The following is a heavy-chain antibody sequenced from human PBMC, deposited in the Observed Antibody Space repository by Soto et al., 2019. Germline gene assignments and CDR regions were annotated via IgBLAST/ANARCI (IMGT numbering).Heavy chain of an antibody. V-gene: IGHV3-23*01. J-gene: IGHJ5*02. CDR2: ISVSGDTT. CDR1: GFTVRNYE. CDR3: AKNRNTRVAGTSCWFGP. D-gene: IGHD6-19*01. Sequence: GGSRRLACAASGFTVRNYEMSQVRQAAGKGLAWVSAISVSGDTTSYADSVKGRFTISRDNSKNTLYLQMNTLRAEDTAVYYCAKNRNTRVAGTSCWFGPWGQGTLVTVSS.